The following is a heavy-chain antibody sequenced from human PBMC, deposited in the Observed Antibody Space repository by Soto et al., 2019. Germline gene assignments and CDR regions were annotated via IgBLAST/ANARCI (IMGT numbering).Heavy chain of an antibody. CDR2: TIPIFGTA. D-gene: IGHD3-22*01. CDR1: GGTFSIYA. J-gene: IGHJ5*02. Sequence: GASVKVSCKASGGTFSIYAIIWVRQAPGQGLEWMGGTIPIFGTANYAQKFQGRVTITADESTSTAYMELSSLRSEDTAVYYCARAYYDSSGYYYEREFHNWFDPWGQGTLVTVSS. V-gene: IGHV1-69*13. CDR3: ARAYYDSSGYYYEREFHNWFDP.